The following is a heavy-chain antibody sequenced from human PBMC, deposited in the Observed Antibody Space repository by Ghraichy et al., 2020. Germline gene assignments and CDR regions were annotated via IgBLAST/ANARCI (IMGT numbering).Heavy chain of an antibody. D-gene: IGHD4-23*01. CDR1: GFTFSSYA. CDR3: AKDWVTTVVTPDYFDY. Sequence: GESLNISCAASGFTFSSYAMSWVRQAPGKGLEWVSAISGSGGSTYYADSVKGRFTISRDNSKNTLYLQMNSLRAEDTAVYYCAKDWVTTVVTPDYFDYWGQGTLVTVSS. CDR2: ISGSGGST. J-gene: IGHJ4*02. V-gene: IGHV3-23*01.